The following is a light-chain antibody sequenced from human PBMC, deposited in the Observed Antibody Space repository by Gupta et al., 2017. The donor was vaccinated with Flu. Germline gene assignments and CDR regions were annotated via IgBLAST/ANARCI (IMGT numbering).Light chain of an antibody. CDR1: QSVTSSY. J-gene: IGKJ4*01. CDR3: QQYGSSPLT. V-gene: IGKV3-20*01. CDR2: GAS. Sequence: EIVLTQSPGTLSLSPGERATLSCRASQSVTSSYLAWYQQKPGQGPRLLIYGASSRATGIPDRFSGSWSGTDFSLTISRLEPEDFAVYYCQQYGSSPLTFGGGTKVEIK.